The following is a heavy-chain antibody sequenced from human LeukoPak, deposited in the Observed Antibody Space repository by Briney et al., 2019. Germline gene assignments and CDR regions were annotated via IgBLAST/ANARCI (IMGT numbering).Heavy chain of an antibody. Sequence: SETLSLTCAVPGGSISSGGYSWSWIRQPPGKGLEWIGYIYHSGSTYYNSSLKSLVTISVDRSKNQFFLKLSSVTAADTAVYYCARGNYYDSSGYSDWGQGTLVTVSS. CDR2: IYHSGST. CDR1: GGSISSGGYS. V-gene: IGHV4-30-2*01. CDR3: ARGNYYDSSGYSD. J-gene: IGHJ4*02. D-gene: IGHD3-22*01.